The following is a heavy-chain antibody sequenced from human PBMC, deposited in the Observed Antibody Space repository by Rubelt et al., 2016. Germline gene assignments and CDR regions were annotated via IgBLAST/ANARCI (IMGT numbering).Heavy chain of an antibody. J-gene: IGHJ4*02. D-gene: IGHD2-2*01. V-gene: IGHV3-7*01. Sequence: GVEWVANIKQDGSEKYYVDSVKGRFTISRDNAKNSLYLQMNSLRAEDTAVYYCARHPGDIVVVPAAHFDYWGQGTLVTVYS. CDR3: ARHPGDIVVVPAAHFDY. CDR2: IKQDGSEK.